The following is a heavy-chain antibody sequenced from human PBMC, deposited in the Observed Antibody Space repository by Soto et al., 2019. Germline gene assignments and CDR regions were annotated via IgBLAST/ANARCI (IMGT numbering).Heavy chain of an antibody. V-gene: IGHV3-15*01. D-gene: IGHD2-15*01. Sequence: EVQLVESGGGLVKPGGSLRLSCAASGFTFSNAWMSWVRQAPGKGLEWVGRIKSKTDGGTTDYAAPVKGRFTISRDDSKNTLYLQMNSLKTEDTAVYYCTTDRILNSWADYWGQGTLVTVSS. CDR3: TTDRILNSWADY. CDR1: GFTFSNAW. J-gene: IGHJ4*02. CDR2: IKSKTDGGTT.